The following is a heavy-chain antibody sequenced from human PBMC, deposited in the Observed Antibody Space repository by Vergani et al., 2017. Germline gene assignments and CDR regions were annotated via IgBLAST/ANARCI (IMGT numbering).Heavy chain of an antibody. CDR2: MYHSGST. CDR3: GRVADFYGLGIRLLDL. J-gene: IGHJ5*02. V-gene: IGHV4-59*13. CDR1: GGSMSGYY. D-gene: IGHD3-10*01. Sequence: QVRLQESGPGLVKPSETLSLTCSVSGGSMSGYYWSWIRQPPGKELEWIGYMYHSGSTNYNPSLETRVTISGDTSKNQFALKLNSGTAADTAVYYCGRVADFYGLGIRLLDLWGQGILVTVSS.